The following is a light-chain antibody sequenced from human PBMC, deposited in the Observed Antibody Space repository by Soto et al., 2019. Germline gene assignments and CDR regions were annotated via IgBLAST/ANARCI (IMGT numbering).Light chain of an antibody. V-gene: IGLV2-14*01. Sequence: QSALTQPASVSGSPGQSITISCTGTSSDIGGHNYVSWHQQHPGKAPKVIITEVSNRPSGVSNRFSGSKSGNTASLTISGLQAEDEADYYCSSYVNYNTFVVFGGGTKLTVL. CDR3: SSYVNYNTFVV. CDR2: EVS. J-gene: IGLJ2*01. CDR1: SSDIGGHNY.